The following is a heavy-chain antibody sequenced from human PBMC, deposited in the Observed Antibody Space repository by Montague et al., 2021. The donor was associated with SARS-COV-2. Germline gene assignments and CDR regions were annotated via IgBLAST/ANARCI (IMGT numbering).Heavy chain of an antibody. Sequence: SETLSLTCAVSGGSISSSNWWSWVRQPPRKRLEWVGEIHHSGSTNNNPSLRSRVTISVDKSKNQFSLKLSSVTAADTAVYYCASRGAVAGKVYFQHWGQGTLVTVSS. CDR3: ASRGAVAGKVYFQH. D-gene: IGHD6-19*01. J-gene: IGHJ1*01. V-gene: IGHV4-4*02. CDR1: GGSISSSNW. CDR2: IHHSGST.